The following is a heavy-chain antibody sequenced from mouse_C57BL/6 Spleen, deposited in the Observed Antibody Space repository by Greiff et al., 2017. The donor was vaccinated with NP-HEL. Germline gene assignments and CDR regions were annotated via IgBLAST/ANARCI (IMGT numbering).Heavy chain of an antibody. CDR1: GFTFSDAW. D-gene: IGHD1-1*01. Sequence: EVKLVESGGGLVQPGGSMKLSCAASGFTFSDAWMDWVRQSPEKGLEWVAEIRNKANNHATYYAESVKGRFTISRDDSKSSVYLQMNSLRAEDTGIYYCTRIRYYYGSSPWFAYWGQGTLVTVSA. J-gene: IGHJ3*01. CDR2: IRNKANNHAT. CDR3: TRIRYYYGSSPWFAY. V-gene: IGHV6-6*01.